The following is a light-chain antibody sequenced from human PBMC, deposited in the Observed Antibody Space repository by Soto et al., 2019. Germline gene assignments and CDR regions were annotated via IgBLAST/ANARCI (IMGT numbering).Light chain of an antibody. V-gene: IGKV3D-20*02. CDR3: QQRSNWPRT. Sequence: EIVLTQSPGTLSLSPGEKATLSCRASQSVSRNYLAWYQQKPGQAPRLLIYGASSRATGIPARFSGSGSGTDFTLTISSLEPEDFAVYYCQQRSNWPRTFGQGTKVDIK. J-gene: IGKJ1*01. CDR2: GAS. CDR1: QSVSRNY.